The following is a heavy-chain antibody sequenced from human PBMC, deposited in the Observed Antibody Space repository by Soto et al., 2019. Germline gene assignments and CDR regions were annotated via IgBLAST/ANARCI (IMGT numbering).Heavy chain of an antibody. CDR1: GYTFTSYG. CDR3: ARDPCSGGSCYWGYFDL. J-gene: IGHJ2*01. V-gene: IGHV1-18*01. Sequence: QVQLVQSGAEVKKPGASVKVSCKASGYTFTSYGISWVRQAPGQGLEWMGWISAYNGNTNYAQKLQGRVTMTTDTSTSTAYMELRSLRSDDTAVYYCARDPCSGGSCYWGYFDLWGRGTLVTVSS. CDR2: ISAYNGNT. D-gene: IGHD2-15*01.